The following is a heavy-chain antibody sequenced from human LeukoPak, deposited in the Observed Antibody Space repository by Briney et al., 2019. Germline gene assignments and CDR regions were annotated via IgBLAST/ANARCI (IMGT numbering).Heavy chain of an antibody. CDR3: ARGNYYDSSGYYPEAFDI. CDR2: INPNSGGT. J-gene: IGHJ3*02. Sequence: ASVKVSCKASGYTFTGYYMHWVRQAPGQGLEWRGWINPNSGGTNYAQKFQGRVTMTRDTSISTAYMELSRLRSDDTAVYYCARGNYYDSSGYYPEAFDIWGQGAMVTVSS. CDR1: GYTFTGYY. D-gene: IGHD3-22*01. V-gene: IGHV1-2*02.